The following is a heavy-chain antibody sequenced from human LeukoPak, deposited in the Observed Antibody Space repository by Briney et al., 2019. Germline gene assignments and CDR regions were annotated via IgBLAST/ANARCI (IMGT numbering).Heavy chain of an antibody. D-gene: IGHD6-19*01. Sequence: GGSLRLSCAASGFTFNNYAMTWVRQAPGKGLEWVSAISGSDGSTYYSDSVTGRFTISRDNSKNTLYLQMTSLRTDDTAVYYCAKSGPGYSSGWYDYWGQGTLVTVSS. V-gene: IGHV3-23*01. J-gene: IGHJ4*02. CDR2: ISGSDGST. CDR1: GFTFNNYA. CDR3: AKSGPGYSSGWYDY.